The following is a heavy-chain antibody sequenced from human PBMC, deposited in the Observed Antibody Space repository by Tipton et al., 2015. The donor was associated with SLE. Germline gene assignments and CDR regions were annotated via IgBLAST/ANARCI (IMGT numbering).Heavy chain of an antibody. CDR1: GDSINSGTYY. CDR3: AKDLRATSSPGDAFDF. V-gene: IGHV4-61*09. CDR2: IYTSGST. Sequence: LRLSCSVSGDSINSGTYYWNWIRQPAGKGLEWIGHIYTSGSTNYNPSLKGRVTISLDTSKHQFSLKLNSVTAADTAVYYCAKDLRATSSPGDAFDFWGQGTVVTVS. D-gene: IGHD6-6*01. J-gene: IGHJ3*01.